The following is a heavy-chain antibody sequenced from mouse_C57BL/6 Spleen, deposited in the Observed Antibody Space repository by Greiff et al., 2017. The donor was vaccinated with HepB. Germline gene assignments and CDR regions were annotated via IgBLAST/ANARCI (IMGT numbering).Heavy chain of an antibody. CDR1: GYTFTSYW. Sequence: VQLQQPGAELVKPGASVKLSCKASGYTFTSYWMHWVKQRPGQGLEWIGMIHPNSGSTNYNEKFKSKATLTVDKSSSTAYMQLSSLTSEDSAVYYCARGGYGNYEYWYFDVWGTGTTVTVSS. CDR2: IHPNSGST. J-gene: IGHJ1*03. V-gene: IGHV1-64*01. D-gene: IGHD2-10*02. CDR3: ARGGYGNYEYWYFDV.